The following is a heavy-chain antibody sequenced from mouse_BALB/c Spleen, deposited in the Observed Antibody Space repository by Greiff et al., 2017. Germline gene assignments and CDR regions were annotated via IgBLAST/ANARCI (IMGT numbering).Heavy chain of an antibody. J-gene: IGHJ1*01. CDR2: ISSGGSYT. Sequence: EVQGVESGGGLVKPGGSLKLSCAASGFTFSSYAMSWVRQTPEKRLEWVATISSGGSYTYYPDSVKGRFTISRDNAKNTLYLQMSSLRSEDTAMYYCARHVIYYGYDGYFDVWGAGTTVTVSS. V-gene: IGHV5-9-3*01. D-gene: IGHD2-2*01. CDR1: GFTFSSYA. CDR3: ARHVIYYGYDGYFDV.